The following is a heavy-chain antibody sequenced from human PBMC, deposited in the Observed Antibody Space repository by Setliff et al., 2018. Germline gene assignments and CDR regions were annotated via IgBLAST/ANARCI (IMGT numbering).Heavy chain of an antibody. CDR2: INTITGNP. V-gene: IGHV7-4-1*02. CDR1: GYTFSSYA. D-gene: IGHD2-2*01. J-gene: IGHJ5*02. Sequence: ASVKVSCKASGYTFSSYAMNWVRQAPGQGLEWMGRINTITGNPTYAQGFTGRFVFSLDTSVSTAYLQISSLKPEDTAVYYCARDLGYCSRTSCHGDWFDPWGQGILVTVSS. CDR3: ARDLGYCSRTSCHGDWFDP.